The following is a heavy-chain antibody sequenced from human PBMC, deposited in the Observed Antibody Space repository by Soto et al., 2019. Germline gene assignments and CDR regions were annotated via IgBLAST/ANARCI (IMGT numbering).Heavy chain of an antibody. CDR1: GASINGGGYY. Sequence: QVQLQESGPGLVKPSQTLSLTCTVSGASINGGGYYWSWIRQHPGKGLEWIGSIYYSGNTYYSPPLKSRVTISXXTXKXXFSLRLTSVTAAATAVYYCARDPSYGDYSYYGMDVWGQGTTVTVSS. J-gene: IGHJ6*02. V-gene: IGHV4-31*03. CDR2: IYYSGNT. D-gene: IGHD4-17*01. CDR3: ARDPSYGDYSYYGMDV.